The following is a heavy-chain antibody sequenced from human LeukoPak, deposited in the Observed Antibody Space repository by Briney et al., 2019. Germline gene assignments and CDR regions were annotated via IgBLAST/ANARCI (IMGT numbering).Heavy chain of an antibody. CDR1: GFTFSSYA. Sequence: GGSLRLSCAASGFTFSSYAMSWVRQAPGKGLEWVSAISGSGGSTYYADSVKGRFTISRDNSKNTLYLQMISLRAEDTAVYYCAKDGGGSYYALPDYWGQGTLVTVSP. CDR3: AKDGGGSYYALPDY. CDR2: ISGSGGST. D-gene: IGHD1-26*01. V-gene: IGHV3-23*01. J-gene: IGHJ4*02.